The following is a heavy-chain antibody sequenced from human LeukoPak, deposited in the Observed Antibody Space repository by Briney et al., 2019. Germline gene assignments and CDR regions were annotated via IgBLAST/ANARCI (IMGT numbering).Heavy chain of an antibody. CDR3: AKDPYGSGTIDY. J-gene: IGHJ4*02. CDR1: GFTFSSYA. V-gene: IGHV3-23*01. D-gene: IGHD3-10*01. Sequence: GGSLRLSCAASGFTFSSYAMSWVRQAPGKGLEWVSAISGSGGSTYYADSVKGRFTISRDNSKNTLYLQMNSPRAEDTAVYYCAKDPYGSGTIDYWGQGTPVTVSS. CDR2: ISGSGGST.